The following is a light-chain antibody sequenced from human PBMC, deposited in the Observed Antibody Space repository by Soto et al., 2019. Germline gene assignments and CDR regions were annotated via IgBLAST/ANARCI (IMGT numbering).Light chain of an antibody. CDR2: AAS. V-gene: IGKV1-9*01. Sequence: DIQLTQSPSFLSASVGDRVTITCRASQAISSYLDWYQQKPGKGPKLLIHAASTLQSGVPLRFSGSGSGTEFTLTISSLQPEDFVTYYCLQLNSYPLTFGGGTEVEIK. J-gene: IGKJ4*01. CDR1: QAISSY. CDR3: LQLNSYPLT.